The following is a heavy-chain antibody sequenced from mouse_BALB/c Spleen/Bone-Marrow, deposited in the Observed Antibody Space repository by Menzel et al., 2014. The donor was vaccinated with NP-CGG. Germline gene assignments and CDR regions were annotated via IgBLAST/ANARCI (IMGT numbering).Heavy chain of an antibody. D-gene: IGHD2-14*01. CDR1: GFSLNTSGMG. Sequence: QVTLKVCDPGILQPSRTLSLTCSFSGFSLNTSGMGVSWIRQPSGKGLEWLAHIYWDDDKRYNPSLKSRLTISKDTSRNQVFRKITSVDTADTATYYCARRRYDPMDYWGQGTSVTVSS. CDR3: ARRRYDPMDY. V-gene: IGHV8-12*01. J-gene: IGHJ4*01. CDR2: IYWDDDK.